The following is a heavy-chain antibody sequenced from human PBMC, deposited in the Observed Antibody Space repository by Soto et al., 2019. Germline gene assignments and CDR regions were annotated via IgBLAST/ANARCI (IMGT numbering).Heavy chain of an antibody. CDR1: GYTFTSYG. D-gene: IGHD3-10*01. Sequence: ASVKVSCKASGYTFTSYGISWVRQAPGQGLEWMGWISAYNGNTNYAQKLQGRVTMTTDTSTSTAYMELRSLRSDDTAVYYCARDDGHYVSGSYRRLYYYYYGMDVWGQGTTVTVSS. CDR3: ARDDGHYVSGSYRRLYYYYYGMDV. J-gene: IGHJ6*02. CDR2: ISAYNGNT. V-gene: IGHV1-18*04.